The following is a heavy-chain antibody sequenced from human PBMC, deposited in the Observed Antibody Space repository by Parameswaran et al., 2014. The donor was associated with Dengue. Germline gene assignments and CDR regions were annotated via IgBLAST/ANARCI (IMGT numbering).Heavy chain of an antibody. CDR2: IYYSGST. J-gene: IGHJ3*02. V-gene: IGHV4-39*07. D-gene: IGHD2-2*01. CDR3: ARAFIVVVPAADSDAFDI. Sequence: PGKALEWIGSIYYSGSTYYNPSLKSRVTISVDTSKNQFSLKLSSVTAADTAVYYCARAFIVVVPAADSDAFDIWGQGTMVTVSS.